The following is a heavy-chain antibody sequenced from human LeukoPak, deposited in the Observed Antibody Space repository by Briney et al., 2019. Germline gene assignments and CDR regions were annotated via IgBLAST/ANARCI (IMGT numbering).Heavy chain of an antibody. J-gene: IGHJ3*02. CDR1: GFTVSSNY. Sequence: GGSLRLSCAASGFTVSSNYMSWVRQAPGKGLEWGSVIYSGGSTYYADSVKGRFTISRDNSKNTLYLQMNSLRAEDTAVYYCARRDQAAVAGTLGAFDIWGQGTMVTVSS. D-gene: IGHD6-19*01. V-gene: IGHV3-53*01. CDR2: IYSGGST. CDR3: ARRDQAAVAGTLGAFDI.